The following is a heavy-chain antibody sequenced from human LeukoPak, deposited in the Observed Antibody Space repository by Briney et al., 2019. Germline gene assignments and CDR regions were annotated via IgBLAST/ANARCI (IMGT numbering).Heavy chain of an antibody. CDR3: TRIGGLDV. V-gene: IGHV3-74*01. CDR1: GFSFSSYW. CDR2: IDEGGSTT. D-gene: IGHD3-16*01. J-gene: IGHJ6*02. Sequence: GGSLRLSCAASGFSFSSYWMYWVRQAPGKGLVWVSRIDEGGSTTCYADSVKGRFTISRDNSKNTVYLQMNSLRGEDTAVYYCTRIGGLDVWGQGATVTVSS.